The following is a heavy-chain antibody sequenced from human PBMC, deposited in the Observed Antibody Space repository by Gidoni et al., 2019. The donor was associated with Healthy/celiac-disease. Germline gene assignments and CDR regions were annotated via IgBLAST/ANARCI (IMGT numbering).Heavy chain of an antibody. Sequence: EVQLVESGGGLVQPGGSLRLSCAASGFTFSSYAMGWVRQAPGKGLEWVSAISGSGGSTYYADSVKGRFTISRDNSKNMLYLQMNSLRAEDTAVYYCATAYDFWSLGLYYFDYWGQGTLVTVSS. CDR2: ISGSGGST. CDR3: ATAYDFWSLGLYYFDY. J-gene: IGHJ4*02. D-gene: IGHD3-3*01. V-gene: IGHV3-23*04. CDR1: GFTFSSYA.